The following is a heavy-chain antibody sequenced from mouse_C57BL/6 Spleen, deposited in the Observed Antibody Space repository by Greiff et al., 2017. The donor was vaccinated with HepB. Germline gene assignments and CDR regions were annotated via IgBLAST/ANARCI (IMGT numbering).Heavy chain of an antibody. Sequence: EVQLVESGGGLVQPKGSLKLSCAASGFSFNTYAMNWVRQAPGKGLEWVARIRSKSNNYATYYADSVKDRFTISRDDSESMLYLQMINLKTEDTAMYYCVRPYYDGTWFAYWGQGTLVTVSA. CDR1: GFSFNTYA. V-gene: IGHV10-1*01. CDR2: IRSKSNNYAT. CDR3: VRPYYDGTWFAY. J-gene: IGHJ3*01. D-gene: IGHD1-1*01.